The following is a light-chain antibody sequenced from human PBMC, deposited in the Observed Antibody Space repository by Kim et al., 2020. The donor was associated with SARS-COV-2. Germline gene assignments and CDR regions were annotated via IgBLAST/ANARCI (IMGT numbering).Light chain of an antibody. Sequence: DIQMTQSPSSLSASVGDRVTITCRASQGISNYLAWYQQKPGKVPKLLIYAASTLQSGVPSRFSGSGAGTDFTLTISSLQPEDVATYYCQNYNSAPSFGQRTKVDIK. V-gene: IGKV1-27*01. J-gene: IGKJ1*01. CDR3: QNYNSAPS. CDR2: AAS. CDR1: QGISNY.